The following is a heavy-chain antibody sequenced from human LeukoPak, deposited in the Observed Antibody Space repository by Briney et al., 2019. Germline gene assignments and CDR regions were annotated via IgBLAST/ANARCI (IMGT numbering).Heavy chain of an antibody. Sequence: ASVKVSCKASGYTFTSYGISWVRQAPGQGLEWMGWISAYNGNTNYAQKLQGRVTMTTDTSTSTAYMELRSLRSDDTAVYYCARDRGYCRGTTCYAYYFDSWGQGTLVTVSS. CDR2: ISAYNGNT. D-gene: IGHD2-2*01. CDR1: GYTFTSYG. J-gene: IGHJ4*02. V-gene: IGHV1-18*01. CDR3: ARDRGYCRGTTCYAYYFDS.